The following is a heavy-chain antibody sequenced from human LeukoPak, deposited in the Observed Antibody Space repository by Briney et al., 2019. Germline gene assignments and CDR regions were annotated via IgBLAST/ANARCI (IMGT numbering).Heavy chain of an antibody. V-gene: IGHV1-2*02. CDR2: INPNSGGT. CDR3: ARVGVECSGGSCCPVAHLDY. Sequence: GASVTASCTASGYTFTGYYMHWVRQAPGQGLEWMGWINPNSGGTNYAQKFPGRVTMTRDTSISTAYMELSRLRSDDTAVYYCARVGVECSGGSCCPVAHLDYWGQGTLVTVSS. J-gene: IGHJ4*02. D-gene: IGHD2-15*01. CDR1: GYTFTGYY.